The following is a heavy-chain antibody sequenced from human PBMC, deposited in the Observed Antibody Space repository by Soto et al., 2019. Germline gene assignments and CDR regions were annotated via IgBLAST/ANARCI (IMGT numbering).Heavy chain of an antibody. V-gene: IGHV3-21*06. J-gene: IGHJ6*02. D-gene: IGHD3-16*01. CDR1: GFTFRTHT. CDR3: VKGGEDTTRPYGMEV. CDR2: ISSGGTYL. Sequence: PGGSLRLSCAGSGFTFRTHTLVWVRQAPGKGLEWVSSISSGGTYLEYAHSVKGRFAISRYDAKDSVFLQMNSLKTDHTAVYYCVKGGEDTTRPYGMEVWGQGTSVSVFS.